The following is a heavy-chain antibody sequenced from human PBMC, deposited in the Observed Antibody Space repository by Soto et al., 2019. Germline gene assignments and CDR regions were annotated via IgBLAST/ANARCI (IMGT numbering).Heavy chain of an antibody. CDR1: GYSFTSYW. Sequence: PGESLKISCKGSGYSFTSYWISWVRQMPGKGLEWMGRIDPSDSYTNYSPSFQGHVTISADKSISTAYLQWSSLKASDTAMYYCARQLGFIAAAGTGDYWGQGTLVTVSS. V-gene: IGHV5-10-1*01. J-gene: IGHJ4*02. D-gene: IGHD6-13*01. CDR2: IDPSDSYT. CDR3: ARQLGFIAAAGTGDY.